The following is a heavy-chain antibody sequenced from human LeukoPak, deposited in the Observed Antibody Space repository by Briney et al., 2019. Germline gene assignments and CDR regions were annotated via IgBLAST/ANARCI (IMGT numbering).Heavy chain of an antibody. J-gene: IGHJ3*02. Sequence: GGSLSLSCAASGFTFSSYTMNWVRQAPGKGLEWVSSFSSSSSYIYYADSVKGRFTISRDNAKNSLYLQMNSLRAEDTAVYYCARDNYDSSGYYYFAFDIWGQGTMVTVSS. V-gene: IGHV3-21*01. CDR2: FSSSSSYI. D-gene: IGHD3-22*01. CDR1: GFTFSSYT. CDR3: ARDNYDSSGYYYFAFDI.